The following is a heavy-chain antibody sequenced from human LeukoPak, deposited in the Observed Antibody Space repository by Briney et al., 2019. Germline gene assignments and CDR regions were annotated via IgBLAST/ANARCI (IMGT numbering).Heavy chain of an antibody. CDR1: GFTFSNYW. D-gene: IGHD3-3*01. J-gene: IGHJ4*02. Sequence: GGSLRLSCAASGFTFSNYWMNWVRQAPGKGLEWVVLIKSKTDGVTTEYAAREKGRFTISRDGSKNTLYLQMNRLKTEHTAVYYCTTGATRLLLEYWGQGTLVTVSS. V-gene: IGHV3-15*01. CDR2: IKSKTDGVTT. CDR3: TTGATRLLLEY.